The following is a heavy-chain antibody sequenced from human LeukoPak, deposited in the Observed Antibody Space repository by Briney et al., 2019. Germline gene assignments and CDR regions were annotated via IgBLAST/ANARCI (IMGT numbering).Heavy chain of an antibody. CDR1: GFTFSSYG. Sequence: PGGSLRLSRAASGFTFSSYGMHWVRQAPGKGLEWVAVIWYDGSNKYYADSAKGRFTISRDNSKNTLSLQMNSLRDEDRAVYYCARDGIVGYGMDVWGQGTTVTVSS. J-gene: IGHJ6*02. CDR3: ARDGIVGYGMDV. D-gene: IGHD2-15*01. CDR2: IWYDGSNK. V-gene: IGHV3-33*01.